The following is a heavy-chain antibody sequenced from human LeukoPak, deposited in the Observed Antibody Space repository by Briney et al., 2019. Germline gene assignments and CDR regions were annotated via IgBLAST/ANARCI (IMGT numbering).Heavy chain of an antibody. V-gene: IGHV4-59*01. J-gene: IGHJ4*02. CDR3: ARGSVPAAVVFDY. CDR2: MYYSGTT. CDR1: GGSINFYY. D-gene: IGHD2-2*01. Sequence: SETLSLTCTVSGGSINFYYWSWIRQPPGKGLEWIGYMYYSGTTNYNPSLKSRVTISVDTSKNQFSLKLSSVTPADTAVYYCARGSVPAAVVFDYWGQGTLVTVSS.